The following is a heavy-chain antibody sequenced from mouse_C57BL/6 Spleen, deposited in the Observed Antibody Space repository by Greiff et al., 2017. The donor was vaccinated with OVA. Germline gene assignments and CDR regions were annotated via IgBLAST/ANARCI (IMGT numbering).Heavy chain of an antibody. CDR2: IYPGDGDT. D-gene: IGHD1-1*01. Sequence: VQLQQSGAELVKPGASVKISCKASGYAFSSYWMNWVKQRPGKGLEWIGQIYPGDGDTNYNGKFKGKATLTADKSSSTAYMQLSSLTSEDSAVYFCARWRDYGSSLDYWGQGTTLTVSS. J-gene: IGHJ2*01. CDR1: GYAFSSYW. V-gene: IGHV1-80*01. CDR3: ARWRDYGSSLDY.